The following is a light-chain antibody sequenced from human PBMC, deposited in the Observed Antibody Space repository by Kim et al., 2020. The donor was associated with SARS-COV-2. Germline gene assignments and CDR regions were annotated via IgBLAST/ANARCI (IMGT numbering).Light chain of an antibody. CDR1: SLRSYY. J-gene: IGLJ2*01. CDR3: QSRDSGGNVV. V-gene: IGLV3-19*01. CDR2: GRN. Sequence: SSELTQDPAVSVALGQTVRITCQGDSLRSYYATWYQQKPRQAPFLVMYGRNSRPSGVPDRFSGSTSGNTASLTISGAQAEDEADFYCQSRDSGGNVVFGGGTKLTVL.